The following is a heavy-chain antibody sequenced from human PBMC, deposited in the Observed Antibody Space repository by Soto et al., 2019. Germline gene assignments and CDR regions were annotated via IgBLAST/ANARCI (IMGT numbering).Heavy chain of an antibody. CDR3: AGVGYYYGDYLDY. D-gene: IGHD4-17*01. J-gene: IGHJ4*02. Sequence: PSETLSLTCAVYGGSFSGYYWRLIRQPPGKGLECIWEINHSGSTNYNPSLKSRVTISVDTSKNQFSLKLSSVTAADTAVYYCAGVGYYYGDYLDYWGQGTLVNVSS. V-gene: IGHV4-34*01. CDR1: GGSFSGYY. CDR2: INHSGST.